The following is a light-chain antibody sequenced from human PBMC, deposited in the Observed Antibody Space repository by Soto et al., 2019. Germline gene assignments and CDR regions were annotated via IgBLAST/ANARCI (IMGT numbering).Light chain of an antibody. J-gene: IGKJ4*01. V-gene: IGKV1-12*01. CDR3: QQASSFPLT. Sequence: IQMTQSPSSVSASVGDSVTITCRASQLISSWLAWYQVKPGKAPKLLIYGASNRESGVPSRFSGSESGTLFTLTINSLRPEDFATYYCQQASSFPLTFGGGTKVEIK. CDR1: QLISSW. CDR2: GAS.